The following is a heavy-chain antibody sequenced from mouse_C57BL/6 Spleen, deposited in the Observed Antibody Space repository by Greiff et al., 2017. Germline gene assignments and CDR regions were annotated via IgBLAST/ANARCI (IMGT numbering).Heavy chain of an antibody. CDR1: GFPITSGYY. D-gene: IGHD3-3*01. CDR2: IPHSGGT. V-gene: IGHV12-3*01. Sequence: ESGPGLVQPSQSLFLTCSITGFPITSGYYWIWIRQSPGKPLAWMGSIPHSGGTFSNPSHPSPISIHRETSKNQFFLQLNSVTTEDTAMYYCAGDRGGTGYFDVGGTGATVTVSS. J-gene: IGHJ1*03. CDR3: AGDRGGTGYFDV.